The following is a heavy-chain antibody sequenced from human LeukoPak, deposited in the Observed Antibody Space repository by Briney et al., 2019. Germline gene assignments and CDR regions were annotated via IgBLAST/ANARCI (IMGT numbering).Heavy chain of an antibody. D-gene: IGHD6-19*01. J-gene: IGHJ6*03. V-gene: IGHV1-2*02. Sequence: GASVKVSCKASGYTFTGYYMHWVRQAPGQGLEWMGWINPNSGGTNYAQKFQGRVTMARDTSISTAYMELSRLRSDDTAVYYCARDIAVAGPNKYYYYYYMDVWGKGTTVTVSS. CDR1: GYTFTGYY. CDR2: INPNSGGT. CDR3: ARDIAVAGPNKYYYYYYMDV.